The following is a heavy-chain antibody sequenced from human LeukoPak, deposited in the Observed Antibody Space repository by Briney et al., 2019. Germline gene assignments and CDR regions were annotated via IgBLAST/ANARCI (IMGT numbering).Heavy chain of an antibody. CDR1: GGSISSYY. J-gene: IGHJ3*01. CDR2: IYYSGST. Sequence: PSETLSLTCTVSGGSISSYYWSWIRQPPGKGLEWIGYIYYSGSTNYNPSLKSRVTISIDTSKNQFSLKLSSVTAADTAVYYCARGGFVDTAMVTTWGQGTMVTVSS. V-gene: IGHV4-59*08. CDR3: ARGGFVDTAMVTT. D-gene: IGHD5-18*01.